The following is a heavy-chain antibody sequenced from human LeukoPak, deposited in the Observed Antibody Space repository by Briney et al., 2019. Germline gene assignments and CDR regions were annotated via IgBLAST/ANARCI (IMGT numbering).Heavy chain of an antibody. J-gene: IGHJ4*02. CDR3: AHRPGMGAHRFDV. CDR2: IYWDDDT. D-gene: IGHD1-26*01. V-gene: IGHV2-5*02. CDR1: GFSLTTSRVG. Sequence: SGPTLVKPTETLTLTCTLSGFSLTTSRVGVGWMRQSPGKALQWLTLIYWDDDTRYRPSLRGRLAVTRDASKNQVLLTMTNVDPADTGTYYCAHRPGMGAHRFDVWGQGILVTVSS.